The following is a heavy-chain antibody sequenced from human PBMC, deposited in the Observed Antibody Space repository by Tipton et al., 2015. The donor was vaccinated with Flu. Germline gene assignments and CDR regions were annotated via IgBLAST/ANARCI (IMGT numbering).Heavy chain of an antibody. CDR1: GFTFSSYW. CDR3: ARLNGAVAGDAFDI. CDR2: IKQDGSEK. D-gene: IGHD6-19*01. Sequence: SLRLSCAASGFTFSSYWMSWVRQAPGKGLEWVANIKQDGSEKYYVDSVKGRFTISRDNAKNSLYLQMNSLRAEDTAVYYCARLNGAVAGDAFDIWGQGTMVTVSS. V-gene: IGHV3-7*01. J-gene: IGHJ3*02.